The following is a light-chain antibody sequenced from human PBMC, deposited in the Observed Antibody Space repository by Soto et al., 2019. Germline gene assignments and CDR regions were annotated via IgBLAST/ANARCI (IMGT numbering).Light chain of an antibody. J-gene: IGKJ4*01. CDR2: DAS. CDR1: QSISSW. Sequence: DIQMTQSPSTLSASVGDRVTITCRASQSISSWLAWYQQKPGKAPKLLIFDASSLESGVPSRFSGSGSGAEFTLTISSLQPDDSATYYCQQYNSYSPLNFGGGTK. CDR3: QQYNSYSPLN. V-gene: IGKV1-5*01.